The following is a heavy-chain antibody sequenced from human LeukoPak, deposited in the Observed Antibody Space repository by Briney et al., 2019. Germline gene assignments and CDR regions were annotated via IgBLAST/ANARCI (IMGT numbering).Heavy chain of an antibody. J-gene: IGHJ4*02. CDR3: ARANSSGYYQLDY. V-gene: IGHV4-59*12. CDR1: GGSISSYY. D-gene: IGHD3-22*01. Sequence: SETLSLTCTVSGGSISSYYWSWIRQPPGKGLEWIGYIYYSGSTNYNPSLKSRVTISVDTSKNQFSLKLSSVTAADTAVYYCARANSSGYYQLDYWGQGTQVTISS. CDR2: IYYSGST.